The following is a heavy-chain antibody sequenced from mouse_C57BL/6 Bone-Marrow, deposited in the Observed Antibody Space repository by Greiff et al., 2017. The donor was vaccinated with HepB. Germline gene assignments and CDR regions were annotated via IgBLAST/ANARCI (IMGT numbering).Heavy chain of an antibody. V-gene: IGHV1-42*01. CDR2: INPSTGGT. J-gene: IGHJ4*01. Sequence: EVQLQQSGPELVKPGASVKISCKASGYSFTGYYMNWVKQSPEQSLEWIGEINPSTGGTTYNQKFKAKATLTVDKSSSTAYMQLKSLTSEDSAVYDCARRSLDGYYEAMDYWGQGTSVTVSS. CDR3: ARRSLDGYYEAMDY. CDR1: GYSFTGYY. D-gene: IGHD2-3*01.